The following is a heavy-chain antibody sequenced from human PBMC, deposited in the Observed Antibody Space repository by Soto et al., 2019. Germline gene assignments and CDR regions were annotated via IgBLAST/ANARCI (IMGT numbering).Heavy chain of an antibody. CDR1: GFTFSSYG. CDR3: AKDVVVGATTGLGDYYYYYGMDV. V-gene: IGHV3-30*18. J-gene: IGHJ6*01. CDR2: ISYDGSNK. Sequence: GGSLRLSCAASGFTFSSYGMHWVRQAPGKWLEWVAVISYDGSNKYYADSVKGRFTISRDNSKNTLYLQMSSLRAEDTAVYYCAKDVVVGATTGLGDYYYYYGMDVWGQGTTVTVSS. D-gene: IGHD1-26*01.